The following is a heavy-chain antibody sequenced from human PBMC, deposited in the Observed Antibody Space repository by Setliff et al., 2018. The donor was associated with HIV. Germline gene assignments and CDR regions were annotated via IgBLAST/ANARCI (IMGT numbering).Heavy chain of an antibody. CDR2: IAKTGST. J-gene: IGHJ4*02. CDR3: ARQKKYRATKTGDFDS. D-gene: IGHD7-27*01. V-gene: IGHV4-4*07. Sequence: SETLSLTCTVSGGSISSHYWSWIRQPAGKGLEWIGRIAKTGSTKYNPSLKSRLTISMDTSKNQFSLKLTSVTAADTAVYYCARQKKYRATKTGDFDSWGQGTLVTVSS. CDR1: GGSISSHY.